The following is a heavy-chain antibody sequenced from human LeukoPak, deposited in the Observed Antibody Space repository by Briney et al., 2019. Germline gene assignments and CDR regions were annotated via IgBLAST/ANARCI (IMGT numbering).Heavy chain of an antibody. V-gene: IGHV3-23*01. Sequence: GGSLRLSCAASGFTFSSYAMSWVRQAPGKGLEWVSAISGSGGSTYYADSVKGRFTISRDNSKNTPYLQMNSLRAEDTAVYYCAKDPPVYDYYYGMDVWGQGTTVTVSS. CDR1: GFTFSSYA. CDR3: AKDPPVYDYYYGMDV. CDR2: ISGSGGST. J-gene: IGHJ6*02.